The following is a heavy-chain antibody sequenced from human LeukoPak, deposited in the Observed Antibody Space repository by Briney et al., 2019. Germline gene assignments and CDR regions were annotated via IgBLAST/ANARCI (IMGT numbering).Heavy chain of an antibody. V-gene: IGHV3-23*01. CDR2: ISNSGGST. CDR3: ARDRGDFWSGYIPYYFDY. CDR1: GFTFNTYT. J-gene: IGHJ4*02. Sequence: GGSLRLSCAASGFTFNTYTMYWVRQAPGKGLEWVSGISNSGGSTYYADSVKGRFTISRDNSKNTLYLQMNSLRSDDTAVYYCARDRGDFWSGYIPYYFDYWGQGTLVTVSS. D-gene: IGHD3-3*01.